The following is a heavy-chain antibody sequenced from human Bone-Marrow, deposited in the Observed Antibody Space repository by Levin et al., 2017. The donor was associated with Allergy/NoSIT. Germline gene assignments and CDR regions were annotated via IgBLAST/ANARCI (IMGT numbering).Heavy chain of an antibody. CDR2: ITGSSKYI. CDR1: GFTFSHYY. D-gene: IGHD5-24*01. CDR3: ARRDGRY. V-gene: IGHV3-11*01. J-gene: IGHJ4*02. Sequence: GESLKISCAASGFTFSHYYMTWIRQAPGKGLECVSYITGSSKYIYYADFVKGRFTISRDNAKNSLYLQMNSLTAEDTAVYYCARRDGRYWGQGTLVTVSS.